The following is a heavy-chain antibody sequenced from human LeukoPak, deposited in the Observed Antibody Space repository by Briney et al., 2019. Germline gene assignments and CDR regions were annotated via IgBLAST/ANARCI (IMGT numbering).Heavy chain of an antibody. V-gene: IGHV1-69*05. D-gene: IGHD3-22*01. Sequence: SVKVSCKASGGTFSSYANSWVRQAPGQGLEWMGRIIPIFGTANYAQKFQGRVTITTDESTSTAYMEMSSLRSEDTAVYYCARDLRHRYYDSSVYYYYMDVWGKGTTVTVSS. CDR3: ARDLRHRYYDSSVYYYYMDV. J-gene: IGHJ6*03. CDR1: GGTFSSYA. CDR2: IIPIFGTA.